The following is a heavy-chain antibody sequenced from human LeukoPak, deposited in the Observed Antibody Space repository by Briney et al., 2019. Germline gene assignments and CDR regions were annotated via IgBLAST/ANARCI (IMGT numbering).Heavy chain of an antibody. D-gene: IGHD5-12*01. J-gene: IGHJ4*02. CDR2: IYYSGST. CDR3: ASTNINSGYEVDY. Sequence: SSETLSLTCTVSGGSISSGGYYWSWIRQHPGKGLEWIAYIYYSGSTYYNPSLKSRVTISVDTSKNQFSLKLSSVTAADTAVYYCASTNINSGYEVDYWGQGTLVTVSS. CDR1: GGSISSGGYY. V-gene: IGHV4-31*03.